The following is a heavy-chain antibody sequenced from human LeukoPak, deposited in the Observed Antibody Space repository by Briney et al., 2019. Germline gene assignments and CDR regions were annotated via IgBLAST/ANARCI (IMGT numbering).Heavy chain of an antibody. D-gene: IGHD3-22*01. CDR2: ISSSSSYI. CDR1: GFTFSSYN. CDR3: ARSTSVNYDSSGYSALDY. Sequence: GGSLRPSCAASGFTFSSYNINWVRQAPGKGLEWVSSISSSSSYIYYADSVKGRFTISRDNAKNSLYLQMNSLRAEDTAVYYCARSTSVNYDSSGYSALDYWGQGTLVTVSS. V-gene: IGHV3-21*06. J-gene: IGHJ4*02.